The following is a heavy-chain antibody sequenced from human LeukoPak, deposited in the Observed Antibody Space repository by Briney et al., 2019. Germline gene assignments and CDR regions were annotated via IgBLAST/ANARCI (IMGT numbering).Heavy chain of an antibody. V-gene: IGHV4-39*07. CDR3: ARDGAVVVTARY. CDR2: IYYSGST. Sequence: SETLSLTCTVSGGSISSSSYYWGWIRQPPGKGLEWIGSIYYSGSTYYNPSLKSRVTISVDTSKNQFSLKLSSVTAADTAVYYCARDGAVVVTARYWGQGTLVTVSS. J-gene: IGHJ4*02. D-gene: IGHD2-21*02. CDR1: GGSISSSSYY.